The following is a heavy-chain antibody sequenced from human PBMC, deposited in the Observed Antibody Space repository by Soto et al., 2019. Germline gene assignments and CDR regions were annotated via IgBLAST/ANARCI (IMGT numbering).Heavy chain of an antibody. CDR3: ARRNDYGALAY. Sequence: LTCAESGGSISSYYWSWIRQPPGKGLEKIGYIYHSGSTYYNPSLKSRVTISVDRSKNQFSLKLSSVNAADTAVYYCARRNDYGALAYWGHGTLVTVSS. CDR2: IYHSGST. D-gene: IGHD4-17*01. V-gene: IGHV4-30-2*01. CDR1: GGSISSYY. J-gene: IGHJ4*01.